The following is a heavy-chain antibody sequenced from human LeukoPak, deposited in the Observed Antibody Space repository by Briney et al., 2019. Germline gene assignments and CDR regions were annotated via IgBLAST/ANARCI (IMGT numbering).Heavy chain of an antibody. CDR2: ISGSGGST. V-gene: IGHV3-23*01. D-gene: IGHD3-9*01. CDR1: GFTFSSYA. CDR3: ARRSDIYDKPLDY. Sequence: GGSLRLSCAASGFTFSSYAMSWVRQAPGKGLEWVSAISGSGGSTYYADSVKGRFTISRDNSKNTLYLQMNSLRAEDTAVYYCARRSDIYDKPLDYWGQGTLVTVSS. J-gene: IGHJ4*02.